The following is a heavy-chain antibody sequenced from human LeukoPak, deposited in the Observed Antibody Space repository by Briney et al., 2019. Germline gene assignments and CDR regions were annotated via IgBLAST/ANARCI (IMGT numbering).Heavy chain of an antibody. CDR1: GGSISSYY. D-gene: IGHD3-3*01. J-gene: IGHJ4*02. CDR2: IYYSGST. CDR3: ARVASYDFWSRYLSFFDY. V-gene: IGHV4-59*01. Sequence: SETLSLTCTVSGGSISSYYWSWIRQPPGKGLEWIGYIYYSGSTNYNPSLKSRVTISVDTSKNQFSLKLSSVTAADTAVYYCARVASYDFWSRYLSFFDYWGQGTLVTVSS.